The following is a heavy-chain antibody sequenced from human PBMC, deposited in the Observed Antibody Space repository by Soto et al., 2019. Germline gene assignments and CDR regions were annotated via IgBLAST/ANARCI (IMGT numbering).Heavy chain of an antibody. CDR2: ISAYNGNT. D-gene: IGHD3-10*01. CDR1: GYTFTSYG. Sequence: GASVKVSCKASGYTFTSYGISWVRQAPGQGLEWMGWISAYNGNTNYAQKLQGRVTMTTDTSTSTAYMELRSLRSDDTAVYYCARDQTGIWFGEPHHNWFDPWGQGTLVTVSS. CDR3: ARDQTGIWFGEPHHNWFDP. V-gene: IGHV1-18*01. J-gene: IGHJ5*02.